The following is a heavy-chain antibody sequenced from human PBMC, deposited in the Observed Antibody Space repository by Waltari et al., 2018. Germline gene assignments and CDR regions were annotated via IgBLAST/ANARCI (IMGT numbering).Heavy chain of an antibody. Sequence: EVQLVESGGGWVQPGGSLRTSCADSGFTFKNYELDWVRQAPGKGLEWLSYISSSGTNIYIADSVKGRFTFSRDNANNSLSLQMDSLGVEDTAIYYCARGFVTGKHFLAFDIWGQGTVVTVSS. CDR2: ISSSGTNI. D-gene: IGHD2-8*02. J-gene: IGHJ3*02. CDR3: ARGFVTGKHFLAFDI. V-gene: IGHV3-48*03. CDR1: GFTFKNYE.